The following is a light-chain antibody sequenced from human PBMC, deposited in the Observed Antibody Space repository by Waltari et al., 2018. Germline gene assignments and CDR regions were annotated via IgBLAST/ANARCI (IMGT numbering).Light chain of an antibody. CDR2: DVS. V-gene: IGLV2-14*03. CDR3: SSYTSSFTEV. J-gene: IGLJ3*02. Sequence: WYQQKPGKAPKLMIYDVSNRPSGVSNRFSGSKSGNTASLTISGLQAEDEADYYCSSYTSSFTEVFGGGTKLTVL.